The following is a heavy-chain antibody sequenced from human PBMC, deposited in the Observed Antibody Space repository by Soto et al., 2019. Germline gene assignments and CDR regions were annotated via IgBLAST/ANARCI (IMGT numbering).Heavy chain of an antibody. Sequence: PGGSLRLSCAASGFTFTTYAMNWVRQAPGKGLEWVSTVSGSGGSTYHADSVKGRFTISRDDSKNTAYLQMNGLKTEDTAVYYCTRHVGGSTDYWGQGTLVTVSS. D-gene: IGHD3-10*01. CDR1: GFTFTTYA. V-gene: IGHV3-23*01. J-gene: IGHJ4*02. CDR2: VSGSGGST. CDR3: TRHVGGSTDY.